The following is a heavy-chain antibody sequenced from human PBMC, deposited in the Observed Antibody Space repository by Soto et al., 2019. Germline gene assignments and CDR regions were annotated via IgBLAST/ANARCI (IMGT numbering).Heavy chain of an antibody. D-gene: IGHD3-22*01. Sequence: ASVKVSCKASGYTFTSYGISWVRQAPGQGLEWMGWISAYNGNTNYAQKLQGRVTMTTDTSTSTAYMELRSLRSDDTAMYYCARDFGPLASVDYYDSSGAFSYFDYWGQGTLVTVSS. J-gene: IGHJ4*02. CDR1: GYTFTSYG. CDR3: ARDFGPLASVDYYDSSGAFSYFDY. V-gene: IGHV1-18*01. CDR2: ISAYNGNT.